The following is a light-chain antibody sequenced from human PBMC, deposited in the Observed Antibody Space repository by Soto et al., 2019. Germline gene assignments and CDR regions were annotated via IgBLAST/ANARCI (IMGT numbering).Light chain of an antibody. Sequence: QSVLTQHASVSGSLGRSITISCTGASSDVGGFDYVSWFQQYPGKAPKLIIYDVSYRPSGLSDRFSGSKSGNTASLTISGLQADDEADYYCSSYSSTRVPYVFGTGTKVTVL. V-gene: IGLV2-14*01. CDR2: DVS. CDR3: SSYSSTRVPYV. CDR1: SSDVGGFDY. J-gene: IGLJ1*01.